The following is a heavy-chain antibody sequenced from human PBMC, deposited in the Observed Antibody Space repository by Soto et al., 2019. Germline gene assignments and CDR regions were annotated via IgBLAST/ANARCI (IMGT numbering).Heavy chain of an antibody. V-gene: IGHV1-69*13. CDR3: ARDIGPDTYYYYGMDV. D-gene: IGHD1-26*01. CDR1: GGTFSSYA. Sequence: SVRVSCKASGGTFSSYAISWVRQAPGQGLEWMGGIIPIFGTANYAQKFQGRVTITADESTSTAYMELSSLRSEDTAVYYCARDIGPDTYYYYGMDVWGQGTTVTVSS. CDR2: IIPIFGTA. J-gene: IGHJ6*02.